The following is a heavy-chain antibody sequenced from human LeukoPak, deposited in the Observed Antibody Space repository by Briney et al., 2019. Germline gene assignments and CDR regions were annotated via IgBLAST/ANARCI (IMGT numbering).Heavy chain of an antibody. CDR2: ISWNSGSI. J-gene: IGHJ3*02. V-gene: IGHV3-9*01. D-gene: IGHD3-10*01. CDR3: AKDMGPYGSADAFDI. Sequence: GGSLRLSCAASGFTFDDYAMHWVRQAPGKGLEWVSGISWNSGSIGYADSVKGRFTISRDNAKNSLHLQMNSLRAEDTALYYCAKDMGPYGSADAFDIWGQGTMVTVSS. CDR1: GFTFDDYA.